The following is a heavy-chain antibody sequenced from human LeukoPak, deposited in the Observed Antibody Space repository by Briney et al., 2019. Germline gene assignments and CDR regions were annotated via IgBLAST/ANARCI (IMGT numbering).Heavy chain of an antibody. CDR1: GYTFTSYD. V-gene: IGHV1-8*01. D-gene: IGHD5-24*01. CDR3: ARARDGYNYFDY. CDR2: MNPNSGNT. Sequence: ASVKVSCKASGYTFTSYDINWVRQATGQGLEWMGWMNPNSGNTGYAQKFQGRVTMTRNTSISTAYMELSSLRSEDTAVYYCARARDGYNYFDYWGQGTLVTVSS. J-gene: IGHJ4*02.